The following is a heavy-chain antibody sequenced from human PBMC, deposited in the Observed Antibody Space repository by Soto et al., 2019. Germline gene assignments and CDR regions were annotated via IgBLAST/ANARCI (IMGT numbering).Heavy chain of an antibody. D-gene: IGHD3-10*01. CDR3: ARDQLGERYYYGMDV. V-gene: IGHV4-4*07. CDR1: GGSISSYY. CDR2: IYTSGST. J-gene: IGHJ6*02. Sequence: PSETLSLTCTVSGGSISSYYWSWIRQPAGKGLEWIGRIYTSGSTNYNPSLKSRVTMSVDTSKSQFSLKLSSVTAADTAVYYCARDQLGERYYYGMDVWGQGATVTVSS.